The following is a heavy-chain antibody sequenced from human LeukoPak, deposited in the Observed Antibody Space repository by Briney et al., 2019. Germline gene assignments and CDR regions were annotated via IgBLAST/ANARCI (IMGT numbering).Heavy chain of an antibody. CDR1: RGSISGYS. CDR2: IYYSGDT. Sequence: SETLSLTCTVSRGSISGYSWSWIRQSPGGGLEWIGYIYYSGDTAYNPSLRSRVTMSVDTSKNQFSLKLSSVTAADTAVYYCAREQYGSGIMAVKGYYYYMDVWGKGTTVTISS. CDR3: AREQYGSGIMAVKGYYYYMDV. J-gene: IGHJ6*03. D-gene: IGHD3-10*01. V-gene: IGHV4-59*12.